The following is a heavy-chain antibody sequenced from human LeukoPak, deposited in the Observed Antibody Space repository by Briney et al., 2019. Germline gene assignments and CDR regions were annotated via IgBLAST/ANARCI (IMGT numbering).Heavy chain of an antibody. Sequence: GGSLRLSCAASGFTFTSHTMTWFRQAPGKGLEWVSSITGSGSTTYYADSVKGRFTISRDNSKNTVFVQLNGLRADDTAIYYCVRRASSCSGGSRYFDYWGQGTLVTVSS. V-gene: IGHV3-23*01. D-gene: IGHD2-15*01. CDR1: GFTFTSHT. J-gene: IGHJ4*02. CDR2: ITGSGSTT. CDR3: VRRASSCSGGSRYFDY.